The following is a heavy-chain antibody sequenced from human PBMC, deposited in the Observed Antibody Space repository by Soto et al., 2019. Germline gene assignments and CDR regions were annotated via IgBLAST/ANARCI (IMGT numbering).Heavy chain of an antibody. CDR2: IVPTLNIA. J-gene: IGHJ4*02. CDR1: GGSFSRYT. CDR3: ARGPSYSAGSYYIN. Sequence: QVQRVQSGAEVKKPGSSVEVSCKASGGSFSRYTFSWVRQAPGQGLEWMGRIVPTLNIANYAPKCQGRISFSADNSTGTVYMELRSLTSADNAVYYCARGPSYSAGSYYINWGQGTLVTVS. D-gene: IGHD3-10*01. V-gene: IGHV1-69*02.